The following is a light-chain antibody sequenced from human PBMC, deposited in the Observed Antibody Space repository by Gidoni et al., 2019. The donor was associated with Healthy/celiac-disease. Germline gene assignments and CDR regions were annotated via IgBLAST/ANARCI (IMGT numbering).Light chain of an antibody. V-gene: IGKV1-39*01. J-gene: IGKJ2*01. Sequence: DIQMTQSPSYLSASVGDRVTITRRASQSISSYLNWYQQKPGKAPKLLIYAASSLQSGVPSRFSGSGSGTDFTLTISSLQPEDFATYYCQQSYSTPPYTFGQGTKLEIK. CDR1: QSISSY. CDR2: AAS. CDR3: QQSYSTPPYT.